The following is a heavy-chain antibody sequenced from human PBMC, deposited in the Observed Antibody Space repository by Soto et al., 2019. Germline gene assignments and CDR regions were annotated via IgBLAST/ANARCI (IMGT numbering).Heavy chain of an antibody. J-gene: IGHJ4*02. D-gene: IGHD3-22*01. Sequence: SETLSLTGTVSGGSISSYYWSWIRQPPGKGLEWIGYIYYSGSTNYNPSLKSRVTISVDTSKNQFSLKLSSVTAADTAVYYCARGTRASSGSFDYWGQGTLVTVSS. CDR1: GGSISSYY. CDR2: IYYSGST. V-gene: IGHV4-59*01. CDR3: ARGTRASSGSFDY.